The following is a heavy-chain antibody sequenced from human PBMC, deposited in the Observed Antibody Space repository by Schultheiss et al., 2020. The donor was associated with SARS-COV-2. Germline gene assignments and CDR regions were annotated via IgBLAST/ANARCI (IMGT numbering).Heavy chain of an antibody. CDR1: GGSISNGDHT. J-gene: IGHJ6*02. Sequence: SETLSLTCAVSGGSISNGDHTWSWIRQPPGKDLEWIGYIYHSGSAYYNPSLKSRVTMSIERSANQFSLRLNSVIAADTAVYYCARGLRGSGDHCSKGVCHTYYYDALDVWGQGTTVTVAS. D-gene: IGHD2-8*01. V-gene: IGHV4-30-2*01. CDR3: ARGLRGSGDHCSKGVCHTYYYDALDV. CDR2: IYHSGSA.